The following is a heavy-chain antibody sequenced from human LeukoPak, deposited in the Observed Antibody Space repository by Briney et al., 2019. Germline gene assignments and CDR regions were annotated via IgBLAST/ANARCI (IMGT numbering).Heavy chain of an antibody. V-gene: IGHV1-2*02. J-gene: IGHJ5*02. Sequence: ASVKVSCKASGYTFTSYGISWVRQAPGQGLEWMGWINPNSGGTNYAQKFQGRVTMTRDTSISTAYMELSRLRSDDTAVYYCARANGDYDWFDPWGQGTLVTVSS. CDR1: GYTFTSYG. CDR3: ARANGDYDWFDP. D-gene: IGHD4-17*01. CDR2: INPNSGGT.